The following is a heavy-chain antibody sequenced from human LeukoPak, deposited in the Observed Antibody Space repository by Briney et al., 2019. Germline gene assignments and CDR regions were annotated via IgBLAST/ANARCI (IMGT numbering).Heavy chain of an antibody. V-gene: IGHV3-21*04. D-gene: IGHD1-1*01. Sequence: GGSLRLSCAASGFTFSSYSMNWVRQAPGKGLEWVSSISSSGSYIYYADSVKGRFTISRDNAKNSLYLQMNSLRAEDTALYYCARDLDTTYDYWGQGTLVTVSS. J-gene: IGHJ4*02. CDR1: GFTFSSYS. CDR3: ARDLDTTYDY. CDR2: ISSSGSYI.